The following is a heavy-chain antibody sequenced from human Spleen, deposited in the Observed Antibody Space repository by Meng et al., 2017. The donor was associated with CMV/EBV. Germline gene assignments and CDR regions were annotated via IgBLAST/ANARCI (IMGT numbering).Heavy chain of an antibody. CDR3: ARDGPIAAADFGLDY. CDR2: ISTSSSYI. CDR1: GFTFSGYW. D-gene: IGHD6-13*01. Sequence: GGSLRLSCAASGFTFSGYWMSWVRQAPGKGLEWVSSISTSSSYIYFADSVKGRFTISRDNAKNSLYLQMNSLRAEDTAVYYCARDGPIAAADFGLDYWGQGTLVTVSS. V-gene: IGHV3-21*01. J-gene: IGHJ4*02.